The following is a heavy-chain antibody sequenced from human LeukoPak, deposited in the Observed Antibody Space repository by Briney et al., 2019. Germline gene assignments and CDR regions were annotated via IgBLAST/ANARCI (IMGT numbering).Heavy chain of an antibody. CDR1: GGSIRSDY. Sequence: SSETLSLTCTVSGGSIRSDYWSWIRQPPGKGLEWIGYIYYSGTTNSGSTNYNPSLKSRVTISVDTSKSQFSLRVDSVTAADTAVYYCARAWLRATHVDYWGQGTLVTVSS. CDR2: IYYSGTTNSGST. J-gene: IGHJ4*02. D-gene: IGHD5-12*01. V-gene: IGHV4-59*01. CDR3: ARAWLRATHVDY.